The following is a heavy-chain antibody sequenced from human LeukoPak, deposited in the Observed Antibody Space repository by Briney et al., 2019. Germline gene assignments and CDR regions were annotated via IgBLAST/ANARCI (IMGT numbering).Heavy chain of an antibody. V-gene: IGHV4-59*01. CDR3: AAVVPAAIGWFDP. Sequence: SETPSLTCTVSGGSISSYYWSWIRQPPGKGLEWIGYIYYSGSTNYNPSLKSRVTISVDTSKNQFSLKLSSVTAADTAVYYCAAVVPAAIGWFDPWGQGTLVTVSS. J-gene: IGHJ5*02. D-gene: IGHD2-2*01. CDR2: IYYSGST. CDR1: GGSISSYY.